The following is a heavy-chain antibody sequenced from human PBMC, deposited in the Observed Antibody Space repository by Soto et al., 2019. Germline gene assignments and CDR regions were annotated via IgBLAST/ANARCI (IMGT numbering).Heavy chain of an antibody. D-gene: IGHD3-3*01. J-gene: IGHJ4*02. CDR3: ARYYDFWTGPFDY. V-gene: IGHV4-30-4*01. CDR1: GGSISSGDYY. Sequence: SETLSLTCTVSGGSISSGDYYWSWIRQPPGKGLEWIGYIYYSGSTYYNPSLKSRVTISVDTSKNQFSLKLSSVTAADTAVYYCARYYDFWTGPFDYWGQGTLATVSS. CDR2: IYYSGST.